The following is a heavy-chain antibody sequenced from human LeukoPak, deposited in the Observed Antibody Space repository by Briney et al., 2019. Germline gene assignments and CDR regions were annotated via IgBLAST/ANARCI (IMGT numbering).Heavy chain of an antibody. CDR3: ARVEAYHYDFWSGYYTGFDY. Sequence: ASVKVSCKASGYTFTGYYMHWVRQAPGQGLEWMGWINPNSSGTNYAQKFQGRVTMTRDTSISTAYMELSRLRSDDTAVYYCARVEAYHYDFWSGYYTGFDYWGQGTLVTVSS. CDR1: GYTFTGYY. CDR2: INPNSSGT. D-gene: IGHD3-3*01. V-gene: IGHV1-2*02. J-gene: IGHJ4*02.